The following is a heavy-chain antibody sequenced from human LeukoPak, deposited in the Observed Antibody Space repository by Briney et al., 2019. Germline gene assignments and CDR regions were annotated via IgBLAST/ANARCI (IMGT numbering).Heavy chain of an antibody. J-gene: IGHJ6*03. CDR3: AKYEPAAKVRDYYYYMDV. V-gene: IGHV3-23*01. CDR2: ISGSGFTT. D-gene: IGHD6-13*01. CDR1: GFTFSLYA. Sequence: PGGSLRLSCAASGFTFSLYAMTWVRQAPGEGLEWVSSISGSGFTTNYGDSVRGRFTISRDNSKNTLYLQMNSLRADDTAVYYCAKYEPAAKVRDYYYYMDVWGKGTPVTVSS.